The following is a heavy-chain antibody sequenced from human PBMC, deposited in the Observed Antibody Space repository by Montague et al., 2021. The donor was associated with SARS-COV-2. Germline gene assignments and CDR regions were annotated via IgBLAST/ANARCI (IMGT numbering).Heavy chain of an antibody. J-gene: IGHJ4*02. CDR3: ARGPKMYGELADY. D-gene: IGHD4-17*01. V-gene: IGHV4-39*01. Sequence: SETLSLTCTVSGGSVRSSNDCWGWIRQPPGKGLEWIANFYYSGNTYYNPSLKSRVTISVDTSNNQFSLKLSSVTAADTAVYYCARGPKMYGELADYWGQGTLGTVSS. CDR2: FYYSGNT. CDR1: GGSVRSSNDC.